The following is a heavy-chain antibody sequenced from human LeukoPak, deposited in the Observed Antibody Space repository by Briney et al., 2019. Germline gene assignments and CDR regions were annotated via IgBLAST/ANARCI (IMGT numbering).Heavy chain of an antibody. Sequence: SETLSLTCTVSNDSISNYYWSWIRQPPGKGLEWIGYIYYSGSTNYNPSLKSRVTISVDTSKNQFSLKLSSVTAADTAVYYCARDRDYYGMDVWGQGTTVTVSS. CDR1: NDSISNYY. J-gene: IGHJ6*02. CDR3: ARDRDYYGMDV. D-gene: IGHD5-24*01. CDR2: IYYSGST. V-gene: IGHV4-59*13.